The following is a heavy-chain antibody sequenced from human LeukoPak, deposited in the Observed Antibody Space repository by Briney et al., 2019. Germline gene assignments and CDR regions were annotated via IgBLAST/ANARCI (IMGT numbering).Heavy chain of an antibody. CDR2: MNPNSGNT. CDR3: ARGSYYDSSGYYY. CDR1: GYTLTSYD. Sequence: GSVKVSCKASGYTLTSYDINWVRPATGQGVEWVGWMNPNSGNTGNAQKFQGRVTMIRNTSISTAYMELSSLRSEDTAVYYCARGSYYDSSGYYYWGQGTLVTVSS. D-gene: IGHD3-22*01. J-gene: IGHJ4*02. V-gene: IGHV1-8*01.